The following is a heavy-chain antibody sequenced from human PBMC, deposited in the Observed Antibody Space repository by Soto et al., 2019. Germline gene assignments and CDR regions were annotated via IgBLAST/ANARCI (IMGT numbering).Heavy chain of an antibody. D-gene: IGHD3-16*01. J-gene: IGHJ5*02. Sequence: GASVKVSCKASGYTFTSYGISWVRQAPGQGLEWMGWISAYNGNTNYAQKLQGRVTMTTDTSTSTAYMELRSLRSDDTAVYYCARDTQFVEGAGPYVFDHWGQGTLVTVSS. CDR1: GYTFTSYG. CDR2: ISAYNGNT. V-gene: IGHV1-18*01. CDR3: ARDTQFVEGAGPYVFDH.